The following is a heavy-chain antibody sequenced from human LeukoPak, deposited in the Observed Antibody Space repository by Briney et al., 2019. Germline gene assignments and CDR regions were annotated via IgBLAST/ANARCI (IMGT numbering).Heavy chain of an antibody. Sequence: GGSLRLSCAASGFTFSSYGMHWVRQAPGKGLEWVAFIRYDGSNKYYADSVKGRFTISRDNSKNTLYLQMNSLRAEDTAVYYCAKGGGYDILTGYGYYYYYYMDVWGKGITVTISS. CDR3: AKGGGYDILTGYGYYYYYYMDV. CDR1: GFTFSSYG. D-gene: IGHD3-9*01. V-gene: IGHV3-30*02. CDR2: IRYDGSNK. J-gene: IGHJ6*03.